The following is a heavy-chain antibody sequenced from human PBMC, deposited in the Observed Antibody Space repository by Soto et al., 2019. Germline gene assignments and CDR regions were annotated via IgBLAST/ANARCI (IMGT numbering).Heavy chain of an antibody. J-gene: IGHJ6*02. CDR2: MNPNSGNT. CDR3: ARGRNGMDV. Sequence: QVQLVQSGAEVKKPGASVKVSCKASGDTFTNYDINWVRQATGQGLEWMGRMNPNSGNTGYAQKFQGRVTMTRNTSITTAYMELSSLRSEDTAVYYGARGRNGMDVWGQGTTVPVSS. CDR1: GDTFTNYD. V-gene: IGHV1-8*01.